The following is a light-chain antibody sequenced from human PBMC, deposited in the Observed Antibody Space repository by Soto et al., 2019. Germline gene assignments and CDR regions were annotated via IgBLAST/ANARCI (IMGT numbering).Light chain of an antibody. J-gene: IGKJ1*01. Sequence: DIQMTQSPSSLSASVGDRVTITCRASQSIDRYLNWHQQKPGKAPKLLIYAASNLQSGVPSRFSGSGSGTDFTLTIRSLQPEDFATYYCQQSGTFGQGTKVDIK. V-gene: IGKV1-39*01. CDR1: QSIDRY. CDR3: QQSGT. CDR2: AAS.